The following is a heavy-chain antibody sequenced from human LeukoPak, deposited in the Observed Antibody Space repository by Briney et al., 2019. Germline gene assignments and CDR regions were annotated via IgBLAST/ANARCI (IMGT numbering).Heavy chain of an antibody. CDR2: INHSGSP. J-gene: IGHJ4*02. D-gene: IGHD5-24*01. Sequence: SETLSLTCTVYGGSFSYYYWSWIRQPPGKGLEWIGEINHSGSPSYNPSLKSRVTISVDTSKNQFSLKLSSVTAADTAVYYCARGLVEMATVGYWGQGTLVTVSS. CDR1: GGSFSYYY. CDR3: ARGLVEMATVGY. V-gene: IGHV4-34*01.